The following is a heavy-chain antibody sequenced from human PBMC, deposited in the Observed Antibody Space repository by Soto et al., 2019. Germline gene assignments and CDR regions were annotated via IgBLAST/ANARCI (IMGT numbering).Heavy chain of an antibody. CDR1: GFTFSSYE. CDR2: ISSSGSTI. Sequence: GGSPRLSGAASGFTFSSYEMNGVRQAPGKGLEWVSYISSSGSTIYYADSVKGRFTISRDNAKNSLYLQMNSLRAEDTAVYYCARAGPPTPYYDFWSGYSYGMDVWGQGTPVTVSS. J-gene: IGHJ6*02. D-gene: IGHD3-3*01. CDR3: ARAGPPTPYYDFWSGYSYGMDV. V-gene: IGHV3-48*03.